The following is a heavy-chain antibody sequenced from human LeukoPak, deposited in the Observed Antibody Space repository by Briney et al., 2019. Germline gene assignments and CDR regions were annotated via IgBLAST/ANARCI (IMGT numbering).Heavy chain of an antibody. Sequence: PGGSLRLSCAASGFTLSSYEMNWVRQAPGKGLEWVSSNSSSSSYIYYADSVKGRFTISRDNAKNSLYLQMNSLRAEDTAVYYCARAALKGSYFDYWGQGTLVTVSS. J-gene: IGHJ4*02. CDR2: NSSSSSYI. CDR1: GFTLSSYE. CDR3: ARAALKGSYFDY. D-gene: IGHD3-10*01. V-gene: IGHV3-21*01.